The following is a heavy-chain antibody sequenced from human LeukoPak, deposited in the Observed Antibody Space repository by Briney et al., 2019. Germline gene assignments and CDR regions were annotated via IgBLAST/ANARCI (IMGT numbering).Heavy chain of an antibody. CDR2: IIPIFGTA. J-gene: IGHJ4*02. CDR3: ARVRARVLMVYAISGHFDY. V-gene: IGHV1-69*13. CDR1: GGTFSSYA. Sequence: SVTVSCKASGGTFSSYAISWVRQAPGQGLEWMGGIIPIFGTANYAQKFQGRVTITADESTSTAYMELSSLRSEDTAVYYCARVRARVLMVYAISGHFDYWGQGTLVTVSS. D-gene: IGHD2-8*01.